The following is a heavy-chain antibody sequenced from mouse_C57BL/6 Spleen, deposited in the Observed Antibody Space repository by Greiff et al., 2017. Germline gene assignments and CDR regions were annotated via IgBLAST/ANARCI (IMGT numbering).Heavy chain of an antibody. Sequence: DVKLVESGGGLVKPGGSLKLSCAASGFTFSSYAMSWVRQTPEKRLEWVATISDGGSYTYYPDNVKGRFTISRDNAKNNLYLQMSHLKSEDTAMYYCARGEGEAMDYWGQGTSVTVAS. CDR2: ISDGGSYT. V-gene: IGHV5-4*03. J-gene: IGHJ4*01. CDR1: GFTFSSYA. CDR3: ARGEGEAMDY.